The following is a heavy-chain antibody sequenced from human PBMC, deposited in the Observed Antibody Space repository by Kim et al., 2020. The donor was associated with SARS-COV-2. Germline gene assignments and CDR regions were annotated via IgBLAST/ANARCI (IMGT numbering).Heavy chain of an antibody. V-gene: IGHV1-18*01. CDR3: ARLHRLFGLVGDY. CDR1: GYSFINYS. D-gene: IGHD2-15*01. J-gene: IGHJ4*02. Sequence: ASVKVSCKTSGYSFINYSISWVRQAPGQGLEWMGWISSYNGNTNHAQNLQGRVTMTTDTSTSTAYMELRSLRSDDTAVYYCARLHRLFGLVGDYWGQGTLVTVSS. CDR2: ISSYNGNT.